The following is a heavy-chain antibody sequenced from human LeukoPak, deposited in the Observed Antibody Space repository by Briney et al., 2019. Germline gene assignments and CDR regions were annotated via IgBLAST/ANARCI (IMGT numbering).Heavy chain of an antibody. J-gene: IGHJ5*02. CDR2: IYYSGST. V-gene: IGHV4-59*01. CDR1: GGSISSNY. D-gene: IGHD3-22*01. Sequence: SETLPLTCTVSGGSISSNYWCWIRQPPGKGLEWIGYIYYSGSTNYNPSLKSRVTISVDTSKSQCSLKLSSVTAAGTAVYYCAIYYDTSGYFAWGQGTLVTVSS. CDR3: AIYYDTSGYFA.